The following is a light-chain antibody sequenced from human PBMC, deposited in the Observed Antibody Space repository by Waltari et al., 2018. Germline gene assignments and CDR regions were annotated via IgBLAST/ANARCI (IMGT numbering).Light chain of an antibody. J-gene: IGLJ2*01. CDR3: ISYTSTTTYVV. CDR2: DVN. V-gene: IGLV2-14*03. Sequence: QSALTQPASVSASPGQSITISCTGNSGDVGGYDYVHWYQQHPGKAPQLIIYDVNKRPSGVSHRFSASKSGNTASLTIFGLQAEDEADYYCISYTSTTTYVVVGGGTKLTVL. CDR1: SGDVGGYDY.